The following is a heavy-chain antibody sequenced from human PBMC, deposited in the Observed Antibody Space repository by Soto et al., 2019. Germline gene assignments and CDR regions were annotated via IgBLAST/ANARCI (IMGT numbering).Heavy chain of an antibody. J-gene: IGHJ1*01. CDR1: GGSISSGDYY. CDR3: ARASTDYYDSSGYYYVSEYFQH. D-gene: IGHD3-22*01. CDR2: IYYSGST. Sequence: QVQLQESGPGLVKPSQTLSLTCTVSGGSISSGDYYWSWIRQPPGKGLEWIGYIYYSGSTYYNPSLKSRVTISVDTSKNQFSLKLSSVTAADTAVYYCARASTDYYDSSGYYYVSEYFQHWGQGTLVTVSS. V-gene: IGHV4-30-4*01.